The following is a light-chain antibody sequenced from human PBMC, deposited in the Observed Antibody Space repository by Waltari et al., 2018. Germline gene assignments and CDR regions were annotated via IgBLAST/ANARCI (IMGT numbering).Light chain of an antibody. CDR1: QGITND. CDR3: RHNNSTPFT. CDR2: EAS. V-gene: IGKV1-27*01. Sequence: DIQLTQSPSSLYASVGDRVTITCRTSQGITNDLAWYQQKPGETPKLLIYEASSLQSGIPSRFSGSGSGTDFTLTISSLHSEDFATYYGRHNNSTPFTFGPGTKLDIK. J-gene: IGKJ3*01.